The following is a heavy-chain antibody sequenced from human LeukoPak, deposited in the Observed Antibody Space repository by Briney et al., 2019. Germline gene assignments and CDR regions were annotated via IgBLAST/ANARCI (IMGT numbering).Heavy chain of an antibody. Sequence: ASVKVSCKASGYRFTTYAMNWGRQAPGQGLEWMGWLNTITGNTTYAQGFTGRYVFSLDTSVRTAYLQISSLKADDTALYYCARGDPIHPRGYWGQGTLVTVSS. CDR1: GYRFTTYA. CDR3: ARGDPIHPRGY. V-gene: IGHV7-4-1*02. J-gene: IGHJ4*02. D-gene: IGHD2-21*01. CDR2: LNTITGNT.